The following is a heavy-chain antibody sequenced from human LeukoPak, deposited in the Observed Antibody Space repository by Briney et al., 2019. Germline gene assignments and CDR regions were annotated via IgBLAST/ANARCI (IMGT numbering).Heavy chain of an antibody. V-gene: IGHV1-69*13. CDR2: IIPIFGTS. Sequence: GASVKVSCKASGGTFSSYAISWVRQAPGQGLEWMGGIIPIFGTSNYAQKCQGRVTITADESTSTAYMELSSLRSEDTAVYYCAGIAAAGPFDYWGQGTLVTVSS. D-gene: IGHD6-13*01. J-gene: IGHJ4*02. CDR1: GGTFSSYA. CDR3: AGIAAAGPFDY.